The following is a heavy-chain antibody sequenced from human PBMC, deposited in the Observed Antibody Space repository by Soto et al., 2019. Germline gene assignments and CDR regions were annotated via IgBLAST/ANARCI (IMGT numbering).Heavy chain of an antibody. V-gene: IGHV3-74*01. CDR2: INSDGSST. CDR3: ARESLRGGSGYDSDIDY. CDR1: GFTFSSYW. Sequence: PGGSLSLSCAASGFTFSSYWMHWVRQAPGKGLVWVSRINSDGSSTSYADSVKGRFTISRDNAKNTLYLQMNSLRAEDTAVYYCARESLRGGSGYDSDIDYWGQGTLVTSPQ. J-gene: IGHJ4*02. D-gene: IGHD5-12*01.